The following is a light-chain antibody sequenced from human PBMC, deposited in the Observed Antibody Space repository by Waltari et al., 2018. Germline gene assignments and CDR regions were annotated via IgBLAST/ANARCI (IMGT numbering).Light chain of an antibody. J-gene: IGLJ2*01. CDR1: SSNIGAGSY. V-gene: IGLV1-40*01. CDR2: DND. Sequence: QSVLTQPPSLSGAPGQRVPFSCTGSSSNIGAGSYVHWYQQLPGTAPKLLIYDNDNRPSGVPDRFSGSKSGTSASLAITGLQAEDEADYYCQSYDTTLRGSIFGGGTKLTVL. CDR3: QSYDTTLRGSI.